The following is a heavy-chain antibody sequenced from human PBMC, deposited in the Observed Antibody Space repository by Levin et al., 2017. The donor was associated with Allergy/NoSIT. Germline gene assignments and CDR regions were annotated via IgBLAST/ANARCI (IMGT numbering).Heavy chain of an antibody. CDR2: IYPGDSDT. D-gene: IGHD1-26*01. CDR1: GYTFTSYW. V-gene: IGHV5-51*01. Sequence: HGESLKISCQGSGYTFTSYWLAWVRHVPGKGLEWLGIIYPGDSDTIYSPSFQGHVTISADRSTNTAYLQWSSLKASDTAMYFCAREGGGGAMNFWGQGTLVTVSS. CDR3: AREGGGGAMNF. J-gene: IGHJ4*02.